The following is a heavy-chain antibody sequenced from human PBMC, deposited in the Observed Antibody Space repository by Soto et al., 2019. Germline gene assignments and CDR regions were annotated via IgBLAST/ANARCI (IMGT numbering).Heavy chain of an antibody. V-gene: IGHV4-59*01. Sequence: SETLSLTCTVSGDSISSSYWSWIRQPPGKGLEWIGYISYSGSTNYNPSLKSRVTISVGTSKNQFSLKLSSVTAADTAVYYCAKEGQTGYSRSWFHYWGQGTLVTVSS. CDR2: ISYSGST. J-gene: IGHJ4*02. D-gene: IGHD6-13*01. CDR3: AKEGQTGYSRSWFHY. CDR1: GDSISSSY.